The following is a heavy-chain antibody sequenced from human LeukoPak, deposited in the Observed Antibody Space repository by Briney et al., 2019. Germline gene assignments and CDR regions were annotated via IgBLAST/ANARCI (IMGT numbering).Heavy chain of an antibody. CDR3: ARGGARVGYCSSTSCYAPLYYYYMDV. CDR1: GFTFSSYA. Sequence: GGSLRLSCAASGFTFSSYAMSWVRQAPGKGLEWVSAISGSGGSTYYADSVKGRFTISRDNSKNTLYLQMNSLRAEDTAVYYCARGGARVGYCSSTSCYAPLYYYYMDVWGKGTTVTISS. D-gene: IGHD2-2*01. V-gene: IGHV3-23*01. J-gene: IGHJ6*03. CDR2: ISGSGGST.